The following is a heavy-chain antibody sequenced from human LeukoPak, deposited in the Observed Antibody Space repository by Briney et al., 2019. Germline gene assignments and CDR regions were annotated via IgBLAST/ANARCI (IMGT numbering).Heavy chain of an antibody. CDR2: IYYSGST. D-gene: IGHD2-21*01. J-gene: IGHJ4*02. CDR3: ARGSEHIVVVLHDY. CDR1: GGSISSSSYY. V-gene: IGHV4-39*07. Sequence: SETLSLTCTVSGGSISSSSYYWRWIRQPPGKGLEWIASIYYSGSTYYHPSLESQLTISVDTSKNQFSLKLSSVTAADTAVYCCARGSEHIVVVLHDYWGQGTLVTVSS.